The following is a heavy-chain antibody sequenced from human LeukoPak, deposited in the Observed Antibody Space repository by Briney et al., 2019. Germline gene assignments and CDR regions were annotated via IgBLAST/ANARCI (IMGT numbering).Heavy chain of an antibody. Sequence: GESLKISCKGSGYNFASYWIGWVRQMPGKGLEWMGIFYPGDSDTRYSPSFQGQVTMSADKSTSTAYLQWSSLKASDTAMYYCARHPFTISRVVPYYFDYWGQGTLVTVSS. J-gene: IGHJ4*02. D-gene: IGHD3-10*01. CDR3: ARHPFTISRVVPYYFDY. CDR2: FYPGDSDT. V-gene: IGHV5-51*01. CDR1: GYNFASYW.